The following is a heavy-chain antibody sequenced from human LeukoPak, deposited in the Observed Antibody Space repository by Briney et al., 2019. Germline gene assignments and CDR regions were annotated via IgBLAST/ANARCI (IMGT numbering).Heavy chain of an antibody. Sequence: SETLSLTCTVSGHSISSGYYWGWIRQPPGKGLEWIGSIHHSGSTYYNPSLKSRVTISVDTSKNQFSLKLSSVTAADTAVYYCARDLYGDLDYWGQGTLVTVSS. J-gene: IGHJ4*02. CDR2: IHHSGST. CDR1: GHSISSGYY. V-gene: IGHV4-38-2*02. CDR3: ARDLYGDLDY. D-gene: IGHD4-17*01.